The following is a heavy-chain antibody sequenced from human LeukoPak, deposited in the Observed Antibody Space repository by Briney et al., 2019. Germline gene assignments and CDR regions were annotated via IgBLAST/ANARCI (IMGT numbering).Heavy chain of an antibody. CDR3: AKGAFLEWLSSWGHWFDP. V-gene: IGHV3-30*18. D-gene: IGHD3-3*02. Sequence: PGGSLRLSCAASGFIFSSYGMQWVRQAPGKGLEWVAVISYDGSNKYYADSVKGRFTISRDNSKNTLHLQMNSLRAEDTAVYYCAKGAFLEWLSSWGHWFDPWGQGTLVTVSS. CDR1: GFIFSSYG. J-gene: IGHJ5*02. CDR2: ISYDGSNK.